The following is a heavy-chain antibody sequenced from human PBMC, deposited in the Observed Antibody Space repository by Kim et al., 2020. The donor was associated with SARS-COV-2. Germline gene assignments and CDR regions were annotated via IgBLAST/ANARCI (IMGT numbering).Heavy chain of an antibody. CDR2: ISSSGSTI. Sequence: GGSLRLSCAASGFTFSSYEMNWVRQAPGKGLEWVSYISSSGSTIYYADSVKGRFTISRDNVKNSLYLQMNSLRAEDTAVYYCAREVYDSGDLIDYWGQGTLVTVSS. J-gene: IGHJ4*02. CDR3: AREVYDSGDLIDY. D-gene: IGHD4-17*01. CDR1: GFTFSSYE. V-gene: IGHV3-48*03.